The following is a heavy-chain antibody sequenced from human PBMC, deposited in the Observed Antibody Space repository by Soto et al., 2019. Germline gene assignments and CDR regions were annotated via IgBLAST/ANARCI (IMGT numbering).Heavy chain of an antibody. CDR2: ISYDGSNK. D-gene: IGHD3-3*01. V-gene: IGHV3-30*18. CDR1: GFTFSSYG. CDR3: AKDERFRTFWSGYLDY. Sequence: PGGSLRLSCAASGFTFSSYGMHWVRQAPGKGLEWVAVISYDGSNKYYADSVKGRFTISRDNSKNTLYLQMNSLRAEDTAVYYCAKDERFRTFWSGYLDYCGQGTLVTVSS. J-gene: IGHJ4*02.